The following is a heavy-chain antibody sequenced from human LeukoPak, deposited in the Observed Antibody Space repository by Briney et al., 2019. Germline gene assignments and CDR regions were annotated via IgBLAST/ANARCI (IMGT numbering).Heavy chain of an antibody. Sequence: GGSLRLSCAASGFTFSSYSMNWVRQAPGKGLEYVSAISSNGGSTYYAKSVKGRFTISRDNSKNTLYLQMGSLRAEDMAVYYCAREDSPDYYDTSGFDYWGQGTLVTVSS. CDR3: AREDSPDYYDTSGFDY. J-gene: IGHJ4*02. D-gene: IGHD3-22*01. CDR1: GFTFSSYS. V-gene: IGHV3-64*01. CDR2: ISSNGGST.